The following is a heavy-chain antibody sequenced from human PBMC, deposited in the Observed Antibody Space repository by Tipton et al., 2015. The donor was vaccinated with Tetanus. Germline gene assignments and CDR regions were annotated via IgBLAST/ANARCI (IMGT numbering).Heavy chain of an antibody. Sequence: QLVQSGPEVKPSETLSLTCTVSGGSVRSGDYSWNWIRQPPGKGLVWVSRINGEASDTGYADSVKGRLSISRDNTKNMLYLQINSLRAEDTAVYYCARELAYDGSGRDAFDIWGQGTMVTVSS. J-gene: IGHJ3*02. CDR2: INGEASDT. V-gene: IGHV3-74*01. CDR1: GGSVRSGDYS. D-gene: IGHD3-10*01. CDR3: ARELAYDGSGRDAFDI.